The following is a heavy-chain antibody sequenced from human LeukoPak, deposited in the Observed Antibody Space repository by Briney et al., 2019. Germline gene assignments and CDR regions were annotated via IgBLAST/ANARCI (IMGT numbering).Heavy chain of an antibody. J-gene: IGHJ3*02. CDR1: GDTLTELS. Sequence: ASVKVSCKVSGDTLTELSMHWVRQSPGKRLEWMGGFDPEEGETIYAQKFQDRVTMTEDTSTDIAYMELRSLTSEDTALYYCTTPGATGTVDAFAIWGQGTMVTVSS. CDR3: TTPGATGTVDAFAI. CDR2: FDPEEGET. D-gene: IGHD1-26*01. V-gene: IGHV1-24*01.